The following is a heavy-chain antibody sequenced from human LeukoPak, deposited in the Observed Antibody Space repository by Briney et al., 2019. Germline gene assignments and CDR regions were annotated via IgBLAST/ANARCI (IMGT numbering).Heavy chain of an antibody. Sequence: GGSLRLSCAASGFTFSSYWMSWVRQAPGKGLEWVANIKQDGSEKYHVDSVKGRFTISRDNAKNSLYLQMNSLRAEDTAVYYCARAGSYYRSDAFDIWGQGTMVTVSS. CDR2: IKQDGSEK. CDR1: GFTFSSYW. D-gene: IGHD1-26*01. V-gene: IGHV3-7*01. CDR3: ARAGSYYRSDAFDI. J-gene: IGHJ3*02.